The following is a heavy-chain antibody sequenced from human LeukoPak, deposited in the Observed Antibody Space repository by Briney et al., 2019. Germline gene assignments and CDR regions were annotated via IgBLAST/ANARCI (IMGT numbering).Heavy chain of an antibody. Sequence: ASVKVSCKASGYTFTDYFIHWVRQAPGQGLEWMGWINPNSGGTNYAQKFQGRVTMTRDTSISTAYMELSSLRSDDTAVYYCAGVAYYYDSSGYYHGGDFDYWGQGTLVTVSS. CDR3: AGVAYYYDSSGYYHGGDFDY. D-gene: IGHD3-22*01. J-gene: IGHJ4*02. CDR1: GYTFTDYF. V-gene: IGHV1-2*02. CDR2: INPNSGGT.